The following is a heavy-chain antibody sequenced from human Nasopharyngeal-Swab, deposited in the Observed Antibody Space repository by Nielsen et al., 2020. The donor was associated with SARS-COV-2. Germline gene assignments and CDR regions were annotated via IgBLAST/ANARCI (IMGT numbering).Heavy chain of an antibody. Sequence: LSLTCAASGFTFSSYAMHWVRQAPGKGLEWVAVISYDGSNKYYADSVKGRFTISRDNSKNTLYLQMNSLRAEDTAVYYCARNNYGSPRAPVHLLYYYYYGMDVWGQGTTVTVSS. V-gene: IGHV3-30-3*01. CDR2: ISYDGSNK. J-gene: IGHJ6*02. CDR3: ARNNYGSPRAPVHLLYYYYYGMDV. CDR1: GFTFSSYA. D-gene: IGHD4-11*01.